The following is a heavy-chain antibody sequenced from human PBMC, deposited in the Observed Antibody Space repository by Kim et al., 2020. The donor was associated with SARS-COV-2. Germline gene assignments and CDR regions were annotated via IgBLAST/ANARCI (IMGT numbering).Heavy chain of an antibody. CDR1: GFTFSNHG. V-gene: IGHV3-33*01. CDR2: IWFDGSHK. J-gene: IGHJ6*03. D-gene: IGHD2-2*02. CDR3: ARDPHTPSWTAYYYYYMDV. Sequence: GGSLRLSCEASGFTFSNHGIHWVRQAPGKGLEWLALIWFDGSHKYYAGSVKGRFTISRDDSENTVNLQMNSLTAEDTAVYYCARDPHTPSWTAYYYYYMDVWGEGTVVTVSS.